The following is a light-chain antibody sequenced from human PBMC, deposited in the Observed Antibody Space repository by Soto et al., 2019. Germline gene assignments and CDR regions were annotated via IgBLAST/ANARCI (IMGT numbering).Light chain of an antibody. J-gene: IGKJ3*01. CDR2: AAS. CDR1: QSVSSSY. CDR3: QQYGSSIT. V-gene: IGKV3-20*01. Sequence: EIVLTQSPGTLSLSPGERATLSCRASQSVSSSYLAWYQQKPGQAPRLLIYAASNRATGIPDRFSGSGSGTDFTLTISRLEPEDFAVYYCQQYGSSITFGPGTKVDIK.